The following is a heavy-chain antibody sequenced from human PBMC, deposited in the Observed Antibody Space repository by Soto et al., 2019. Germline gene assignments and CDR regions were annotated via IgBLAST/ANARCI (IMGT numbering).Heavy chain of an antibody. CDR1: GYTFTSYY. CDR2: INPSGGST. Sequence: GASVKVSCKASGYTFTSYYMHWVRQAPGQGLEWMGIINPSGGSTSYAQKFQGRVTMTRDTSTSTVYMELSSLRSEGTAVYYCASGGYCSSTSCYPRYYYYGMDVWGQGTTVTVSS. CDR3: ASGGYCSSTSCYPRYYYYGMDV. J-gene: IGHJ6*02. V-gene: IGHV1-46*01. D-gene: IGHD2-2*01.